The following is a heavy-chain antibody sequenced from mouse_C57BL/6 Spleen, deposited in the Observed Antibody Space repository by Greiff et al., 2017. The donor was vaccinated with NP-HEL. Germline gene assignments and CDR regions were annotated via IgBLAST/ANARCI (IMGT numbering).Heavy chain of an antibody. CDR2: FYPGSGSI. CDR1: GYTFTEYT. V-gene: IGHV1-62-2*01. J-gene: IGHJ4*01. Sequence: VQLQQSGAELVKPGASVKLSCKASGYTFTEYTIHWVKQRSGQGLEWIGWFYPGSGSIKYNEKFKDKATLTADKSSSTVYMELSRLTSEDSAVYFCARHEAGVGGDSNFLYAMDYWGQGTSVTVSS. D-gene: IGHD2-5*01. CDR3: ARHEAGVGGDSNFLYAMDY.